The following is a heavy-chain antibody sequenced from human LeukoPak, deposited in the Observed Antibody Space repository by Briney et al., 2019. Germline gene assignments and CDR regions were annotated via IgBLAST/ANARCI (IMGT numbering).Heavy chain of an antibody. CDR3: ARDNVEMATMKESDYFDY. J-gene: IGHJ4*02. CDR1: GGSFTSGSYY. Sequence: SETLSLTCTVSGGSFTSGSYYWGWIRQPPGKGLEWIGSIYYSGSTYYNPSLKSRVTISVDTSKNQFSLKLSSVTAADTAVYYCARDNVEMATMKESDYFDYWGQGTLVTVSS. V-gene: IGHV4-39*07. CDR2: IYYSGST. D-gene: IGHD5-24*01.